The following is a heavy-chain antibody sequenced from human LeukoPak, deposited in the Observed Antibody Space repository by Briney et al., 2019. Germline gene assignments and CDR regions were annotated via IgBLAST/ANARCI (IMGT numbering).Heavy chain of an antibody. CDR2: INNVGGGT. V-gene: IGHV3-23*01. CDR1: GFTFSSYA. J-gene: IGHJ4*02. Sequence: GGSLRLPCAASGFTFSSYAMSWVRQAPGKGLEWVSGINNVGGGTYNPDSVKGRFTISRDNSKNTLYLQMNSLRAEDTAVYYCASPRNGYWGQGALVTVSS. D-gene: IGHD2-8*01. CDR3: ASPRNGY.